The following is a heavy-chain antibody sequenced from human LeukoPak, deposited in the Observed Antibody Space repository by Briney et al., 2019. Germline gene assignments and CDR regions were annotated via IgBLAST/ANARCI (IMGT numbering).Heavy chain of an antibody. CDR1: GGSISSTDSY. D-gene: IGHD6-13*01. CDR3: ARITAAGTVFDY. Sequence: ETLSLTCTLSGGSISSTDSYWGWIRQPPGKGLEWIGSIYHSGSTYYNPSLKSRVTISVDTSKNQFSLKLSSVTAADTAVYYCARITAAGTVFDYWGQGTLVTVSS. J-gene: IGHJ4*02. CDR2: IYHSGST. V-gene: IGHV4-39*07.